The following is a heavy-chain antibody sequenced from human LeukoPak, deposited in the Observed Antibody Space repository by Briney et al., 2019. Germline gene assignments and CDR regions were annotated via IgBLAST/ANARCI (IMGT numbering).Heavy chain of an antibody. CDR2: ISGTGGNT. J-gene: IGHJ4*02. CDR1: GFTFSSYA. Sequence: GGSLRLSCVASGFTFSSYAMSWVRQAPGKGLEWVSTISGTGGNTYYSDSVKGRFTISRDNSKGTLYLQMNSPRADDTAVYYCAKDRGGGSHYWGQGTLVTVSS. CDR3: AKDRGGGSHY. V-gene: IGHV3-23*01. D-gene: IGHD1-26*01.